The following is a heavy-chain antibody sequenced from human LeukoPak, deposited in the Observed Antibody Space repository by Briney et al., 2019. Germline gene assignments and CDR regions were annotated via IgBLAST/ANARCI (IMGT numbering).Heavy chain of an antibody. V-gene: IGHV1-18*01. CDR3: ARGCSSTSCYKFDI. CDR2: ISAYNGNT. J-gene: IGHJ3*02. D-gene: IGHD2-2*02. Sequence: ASVKVSCKASGYTFTSYGISWVRQAPGQGLEGLGWISAYNGNTNYAQKLQGRVTMTTDTSTSTAYMELRSLRSDDTAVYYCARGCSSTSCYKFDIWGQGTMVTVSS. CDR1: GYTFTSYG.